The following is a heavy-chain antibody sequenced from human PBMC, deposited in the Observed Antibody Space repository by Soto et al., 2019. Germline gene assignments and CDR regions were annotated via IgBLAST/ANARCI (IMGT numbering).Heavy chain of an antibody. V-gene: IGHV1-18*01. CDR2: ISAYNGNT. CDR3: SRDSVTIFGVVTHDAFDI. D-gene: IGHD3-3*01. Sequence: ASVKVSCKASGYTFTSYGIRWVRQAPGQGLEWMGWISAYNGNTNYAQKLQGRVTMTTDTSTSTAYMELRSLRSYVTVLYYCSRDSVTIFGVVTHDAFDICGQGTMVTVSS. CDR1: GYTFTSYG. J-gene: IGHJ3*02.